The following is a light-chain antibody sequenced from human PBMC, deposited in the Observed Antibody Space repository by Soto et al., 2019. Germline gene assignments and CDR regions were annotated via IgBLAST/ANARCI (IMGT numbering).Light chain of an antibody. CDR2: DVT. CDR1: SGDVGAYNY. V-gene: IGLV2-11*01. CDR3: CSYAGSSLWV. J-gene: IGLJ3*02. Sequence: QSALTQPRSVSGSPRQSVTISCTGTSGDVGAYNYVSWYQHHPGKAPKLVIYDVTKRPSGVPDRFAGSKSGNTASLTISGLQAEDEADYYCCSYAGSSLWVFGGGTKLTVL.